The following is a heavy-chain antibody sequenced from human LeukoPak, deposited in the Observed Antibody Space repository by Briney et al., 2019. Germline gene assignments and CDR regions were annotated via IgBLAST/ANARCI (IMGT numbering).Heavy chain of an antibody. CDR3: ASECIAVAGDWFDP. CDR2: INHSGST. D-gene: IGHD6-19*01. Sequence: TSETLSLTCAVYGGSFSGYYWSWIRQPPGKGLEWIGEINHSGSTNYNPSLKSRVTISVDTSKNQFSLKLSSVTAADTAVYYCASECIAVAGDWFDPWGQGTLVTVPS. CDR1: GGSFSGYY. J-gene: IGHJ5*02. V-gene: IGHV4-34*01.